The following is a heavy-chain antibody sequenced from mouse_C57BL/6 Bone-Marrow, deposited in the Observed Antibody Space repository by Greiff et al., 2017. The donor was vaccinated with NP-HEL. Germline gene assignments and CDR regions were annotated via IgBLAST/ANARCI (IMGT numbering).Heavy chain of an antibody. CDR3: ARGGYHWYFDV. CDR2: FHPYNDDT. J-gene: IGHJ1*03. Sequence: VNVVESGAELVKPGASVKMSCKASGYTFTTYPIEWMKQNHGKSLEWIGNFHPYNDDTKYNEKFKGKATLTVEKSSSTVYLELSRLTSDDSAVYYCARGGYHWYFDVWGTGTTVTVSS. D-gene: IGHD2-2*01. V-gene: IGHV1-47*01. CDR1: GYTFTTYP.